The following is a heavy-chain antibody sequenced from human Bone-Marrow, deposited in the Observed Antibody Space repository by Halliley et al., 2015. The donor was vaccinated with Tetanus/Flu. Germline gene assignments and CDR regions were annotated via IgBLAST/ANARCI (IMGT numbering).Heavy chain of an antibody. Sequence: SLRLSCAASGFTFSDRWMSWVRQAPGRGLEWVANINQEGSETYYVDSVKGRFTISRENAKNSLYLQLNSLRAEDTGIYYCARKRGRGAQGSYWHGMVVWGQGTTVTVSS. D-gene: IGHD2-8*02. CDR1: GFTFSDRW. CDR2: INQEGSET. V-gene: IGHV3-7*01. J-gene: IGHJ6*02. CDR3: ARKRGRGAQGSYWHGMVV.